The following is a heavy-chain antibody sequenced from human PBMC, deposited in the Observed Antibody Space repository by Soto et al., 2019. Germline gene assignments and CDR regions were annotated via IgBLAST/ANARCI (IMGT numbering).Heavy chain of an antibody. CDR3: AKGRAPSGWYPPYYDGMDV. V-gene: IGHV3-23*01. J-gene: IGHJ6*02. Sequence: VQLLESGGGLLQPGGSLRLSCAASGFTFSTYAMTWVRQAPGKGPEWVSSVSGSGGNTLYADAVKGRFTISRDNSKNTLYLQMNSLRAGDTAVYYCAKGRAPSGWYPPYYDGMDVWGQGTTVIVSS. D-gene: IGHD6-19*01. CDR1: GFTFSTYA. CDR2: VSGSGGNT.